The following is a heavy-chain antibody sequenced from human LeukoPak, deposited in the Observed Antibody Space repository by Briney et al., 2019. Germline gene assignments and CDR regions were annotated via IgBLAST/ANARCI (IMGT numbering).Heavy chain of an antibody. CDR3: VRGDGRDY. V-gene: IGHV3-21*01. D-gene: IGHD5-24*01. Sequence: GGSLRLSCAASGFTFSSYWMHWVRQAPGKGLEWVSSISSSSNHIHYADSVKGRFTISRDNPKNSLYLQMNSLRAEDTAVYYCVRGDGRDYWGQGTLVTVSS. J-gene: IGHJ4*02. CDR1: GFTFSSYW. CDR2: ISSSSNHI.